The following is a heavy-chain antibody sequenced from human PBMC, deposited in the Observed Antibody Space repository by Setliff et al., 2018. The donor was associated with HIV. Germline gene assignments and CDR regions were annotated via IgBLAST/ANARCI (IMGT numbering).Heavy chain of an antibody. J-gene: IGHJ6*03. V-gene: IGHV4-38-2*02. CDR1: GQFISDGYY. CDR3: ARGVLITKRVTQTGGYYYYTDV. CDR2: LYYRGTT. Sequence: SETLSLTCTVSGQFISDGYYWGWIRQPPGKGPEWIGSLYYRGTTYYNPSLKSRVTISTGTSNNQFSLTLSSVTAADTAVYYCARGVLITKRVTQTGGYYYYTDVWGKGTTVTVSS. D-gene: IGHD2-21*02.